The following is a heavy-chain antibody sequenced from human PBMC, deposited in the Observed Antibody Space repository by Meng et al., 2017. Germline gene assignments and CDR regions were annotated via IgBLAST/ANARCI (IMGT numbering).Heavy chain of an antibody. J-gene: IGHJ6*02. V-gene: IGHV2-70*20. CDR3: ARIGPGGSGSYYKRYYYYGMDV. CDR2: IDWDDDK. Sequence: SGPTLVKPTQTLTLTCTFSGFSLSTSGMCVSWVRQPPGKALEWLALIDWDDDKYYSTSPKTRLTISKDTSKNQVVLTMTNMDPVDTATYYCARIGPGGSGSYYKRYYYYGMDVWGQGTTVTVSS. CDR1: GFSLSTSGMC. D-gene: IGHD3-10*01.